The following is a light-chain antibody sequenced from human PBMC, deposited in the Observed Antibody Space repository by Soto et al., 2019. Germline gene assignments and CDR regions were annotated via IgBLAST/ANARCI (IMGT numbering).Light chain of an antibody. Sequence: QSALTQPASVSGSPGQSITISCTGTSCDVGHYNFVSWYQQHPGKAPKFIIYEVSNRPSGVSDRFSGSKSGNTASLTTSGLQAEDEADYYCTSYTTSSTYVFXTGTKVTVL. J-gene: IGLJ1*01. CDR2: EVS. CDR3: TSYTTSSTYV. CDR1: SCDVGHYNF. V-gene: IGLV2-14*01.